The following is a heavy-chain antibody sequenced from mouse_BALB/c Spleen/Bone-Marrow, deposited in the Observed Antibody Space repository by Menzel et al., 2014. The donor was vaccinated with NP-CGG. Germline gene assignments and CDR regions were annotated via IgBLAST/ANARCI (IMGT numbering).Heavy chain of an antibody. CDR3: ARHAYYDQTEVSFVY. J-gene: IGHJ3*01. V-gene: IGHV5-9-2*01. Sequence: EVQLVESGGNLVKSGGSLKLSCAASGFTFSSYGMSWVRQTPEKRLEWVATISGGGSYIFYPDSVKGRFTISRDNAKNNLYLQLSSLRSEDTALYYCARHAYYDQTEVSFVYWGQGTLVTVSA. D-gene: IGHD2-4*01. CDR1: GFTFSSYG. CDR2: ISGGGSYI.